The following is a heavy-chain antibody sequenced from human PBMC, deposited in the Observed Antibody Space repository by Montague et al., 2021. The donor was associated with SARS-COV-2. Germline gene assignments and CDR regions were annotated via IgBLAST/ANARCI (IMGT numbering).Heavy chain of an antibody. D-gene: IGHD5-18*01. Sequence: SETLSLTCSVSGGSLSTYYWSWIRQPPGTGLEWIGYIDDSGTTRYNPSLRSRATISLDLSKNQFSLDLNSVTAADTSVYYCARGIRRTWIQLWVRSGFDYWGEGTLVTVSS. J-gene: IGHJ4*02. CDR2: IDDSGTT. CDR3: ARGIRRTWIQLWVRSGFDY. CDR1: GGSLSTYY. V-gene: IGHV4-59*08.